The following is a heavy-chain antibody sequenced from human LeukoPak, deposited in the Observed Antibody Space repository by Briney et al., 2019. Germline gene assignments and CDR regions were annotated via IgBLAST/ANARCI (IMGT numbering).Heavy chain of an antibody. V-gene: IGHV4-59*01. J-gene: IGHJ4*02. Sequence: PSETLSLTCTVSGGSISSYYWSWIRQPPGKGLEWIGYIYYSGSTNYNPSLKSRVTISVDTSKNQFSLKLSSVTAADTAVYYCARDYGGNSGWDWGQGTLVTVSS. CDR1: GGSISSYY. D-gene: IGHD4-23*01. CDR3: ARDYGGNSGWD. CDR2: IYYSGST.